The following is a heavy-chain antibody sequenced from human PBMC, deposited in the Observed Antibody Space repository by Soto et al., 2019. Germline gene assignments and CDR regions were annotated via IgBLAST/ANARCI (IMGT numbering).Heavy chain of an antibody. J-gene: IGHJ6*02. CDR1: GFTFSSYA. Sequence: QVQLVESGGGLVQPGRSLRLSCAASGFTFSSYAMHWVRQAPGKGLEWVAVISYDGSNKYYADSVKGRFTISRDNSKNTLYVQMNSLRAEDTAVYYCARDFYYGMDVWGQGTTVTVSS. CDR2: ISYDGSNK. V-gene: IGHV3-30-3*01. CDR3: ARDFYYGMDV.